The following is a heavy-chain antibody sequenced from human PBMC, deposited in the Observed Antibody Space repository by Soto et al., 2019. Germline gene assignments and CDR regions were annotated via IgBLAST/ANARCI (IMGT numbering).Heavy chain of an antibody. D-gene: IGHD1-7*01. Sequence: QVQLVQSGAEVKKPGASVKVSCKASGYTFTSYVMYWVRQAPGHRLEWMGWINAGNANTKYSQNFQGRVTITRATSASTAYMELSSLSYEDTAVDSCAREATTAYYYGMDVWGQGTTVTVSS. CDR2: INAGNANT. CDR1: GYTFTSYV. J-gene: IGHJ6*02. V-gene: IGHV1-3*01. CDR3: AREATTAYYYGMDV.